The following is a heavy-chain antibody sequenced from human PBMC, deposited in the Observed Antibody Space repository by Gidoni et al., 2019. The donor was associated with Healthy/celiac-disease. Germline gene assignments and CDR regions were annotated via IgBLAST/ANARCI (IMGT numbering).Heavy chain of an antibody. V-gene: IGHV4-38-2*02. J-gene: IGHJ6*02. CDR2: IYHSGST. D-gene: IGHD3-22*01. Sequence: QVQLQESGPGLVKPSETLSLTCTVSGYSISSGYSWGWIRQPPGKGLEWIGSIYHSGSTYYNPSLKSRVTIAVDTSKNQFALKLSSVTAADTAVYYCARAGGAYDSSGYYWGYYYYGMDVWGQGTTVTVSS. CDR3: ARAGGAYDSSGYYWGYYYYGMDV. CDR1: GYSISSGYS.